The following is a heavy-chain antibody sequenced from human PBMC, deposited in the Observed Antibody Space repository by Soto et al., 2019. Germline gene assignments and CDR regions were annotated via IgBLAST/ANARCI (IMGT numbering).Heavy chain of an antibody. D-gene: IGHD5-12*01. V-gene: IGHV1-3*01. Sequence: ASGKVYCKASGYTFTSYAMHWVCQAPGQRFEWMGWINAGNGNTKYSQKFKGRVTITRDTSASTAYMELSSLRSEDTAVYYCARDGGKGDIVSTPKRTYHYYYMTVWGKGTSVTVSS. CDR3: ARDGGKGDIVSTPKRTYHYYYMTV. CDR1: GYTFTSYA. J-gene: IGHJ6*03. CDR2: INAGNGNT.